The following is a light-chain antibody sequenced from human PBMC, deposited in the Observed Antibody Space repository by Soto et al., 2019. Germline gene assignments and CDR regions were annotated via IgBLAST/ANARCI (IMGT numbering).Light chain of an antibody. CDR3: KKLNSSPPP. Sequence: IQLTQSPSSLSASVGDRVTITCRASQGISSYLAWYQQKPGKAPKLLIYAASTLQSGVPSRFSGSGSGTDFPLTISSLQPEVFVIYYCKKLNSSPPPFGQGTKVK. J-gene: IGKJ2*01. CDR2: AAS. V-gene: IGKV1-9*01. CDR1: QGISSY.